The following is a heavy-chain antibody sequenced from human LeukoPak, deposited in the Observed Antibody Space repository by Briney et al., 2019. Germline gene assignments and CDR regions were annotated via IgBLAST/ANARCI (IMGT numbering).Heavy chain of an antibody. CDR1: GGSISSYY. V-gene: IGHV4-4*07. D-gene: IGHD3-9*01. CDR2: IYTSGST. J-gene: IGHJ3*02. Sequence: PSETLSLTCTVSGGSISSYYWSWIRQPAGKGLEWIGRIYTSGSTNYNPSLKSRVTMSVDTSKNQFSLKLSSVTAADTAVYYCERGTLDDILTGHDSNAFDIWGQGTMVTVSS. CDR3: ERGTLDDILTGHDSNAFDI.